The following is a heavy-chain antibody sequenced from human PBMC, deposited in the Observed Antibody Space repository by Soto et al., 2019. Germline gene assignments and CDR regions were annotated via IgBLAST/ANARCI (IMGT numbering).Heavy chain of an antibody. J-gene: IGHJ2*01. D-gene: IGHD4-17*01. CDR1: GGSISSGDYY. V-gene: IGHV4-30-4*01. Sequence: TLSPTCTVSGGSISSGDYYWSWIRQPPGKGLEWIGYIYYSGSTYYNPSLKSRVTISVDTSKNQFSLKLSSVTAADTAVYYCARNSMGTVTAMYFDLWGRGTLVTVSS. CDR3: ARNSMGTVTAMYFDL. CDR2: IYYSGST.